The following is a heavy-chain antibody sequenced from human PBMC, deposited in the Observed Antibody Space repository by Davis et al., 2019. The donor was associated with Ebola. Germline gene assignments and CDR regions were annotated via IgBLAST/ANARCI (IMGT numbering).Heavy chain of an antibody. Sequence: GESLKISCAASGFTFSSYWMSWVRQAPGKGLEWVANIKQDGSDKYYVDSVKGRFTISRDNAKNLLYLQMNSLRAEDTAVYYCARDGREFLEWLFNWFDPWGQGTLVTVSS. J-gene: IGHJ5*02. CDR3: ARDGREFLEWLFNWFDP. V-gene: IGHV3-7*01. D-gene: IGHD3-3*01. CDR2: IKQDGSDK. CDR1: GFTFSSYW.